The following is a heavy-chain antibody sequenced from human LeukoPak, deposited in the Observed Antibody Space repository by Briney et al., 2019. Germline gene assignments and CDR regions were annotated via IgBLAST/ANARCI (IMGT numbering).Heavy chain of an antibody. D-gene: IGHD6-13*01. CDR1: GGSISSYY. V-gene: IGHV4-59*01. Sequence: SETLSLTCTVSGGSISSYYWSWIRQPPGKGLEWIGYIYYSGSTNYNPSLKSRVTISVDTSKNQFSLKLSSVTAADTAVYYCERVRGSSSWSYYYYGMDVWGQGTTVTVSS. CDR3: ERVRGSSSWSYYYYGMDV. J-gene: IGHJ6*02. CDR2: IYYSGST.